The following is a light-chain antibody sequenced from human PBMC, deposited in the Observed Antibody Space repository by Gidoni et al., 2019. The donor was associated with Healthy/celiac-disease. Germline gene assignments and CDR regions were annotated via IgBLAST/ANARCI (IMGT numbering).Light chain of an antibody. CDR1: QSVSSSY. Sequence: ESVLTQSPGTLSLSPGERATLSCRASQSVSSSYLAWYQQKPGQAPRLLIYGASSMATGIPDRFSGSGSGTDFTLTISRLEPQDFAVYYCQQYGSSTTFGQGTKLEIK. CDR2: GAS. J-gene: IGKJ2*01. CDR3: QQYGSSTT. V-gene: IGKV3-20*01.